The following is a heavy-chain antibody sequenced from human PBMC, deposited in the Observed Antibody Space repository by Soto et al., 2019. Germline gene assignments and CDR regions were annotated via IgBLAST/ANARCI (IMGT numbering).Heavy chain of an antibody. CDR1: GFTFSDHY. V-gene: IGHV3-72*01. CDR3: ARGRHSGSSDAFDI. J-gene: IGHJ3*02. CDR2: TRNKANSYTT. Sequence: GGSLRLSCAASGFTFSDHYMDWVRQTPGKGLEWVARTRNKANSYTTEYAASVKGRFTISRDESKNSLYLQMNSLKTEDTAVYYCARGRHSGSSDAFDIWGQGTMVTVSS. D-gene: IGHD6-6*01.